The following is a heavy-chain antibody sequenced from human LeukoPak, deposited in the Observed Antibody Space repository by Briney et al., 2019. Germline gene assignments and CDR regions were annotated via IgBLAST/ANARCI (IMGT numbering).Heavy chain of an antibody. J-gene: IGHJ4*02. D-gene: IGHD4-17*01. V-gene: IGHV1-8*01. CDR2: MNPNSGNT. CDR3: ARLLTTVTADDY. Sequence: ASVKVSCKASGYTFTSYDINWVRQATGQGLEWMGWMNPNSGNTGYAQKFQGRVTMTRNTSISTAYTELSSLRSEDTAVDYCARLLTTVTADDYWGQGTLVTVSS. CDR1: GYTFTSYD.